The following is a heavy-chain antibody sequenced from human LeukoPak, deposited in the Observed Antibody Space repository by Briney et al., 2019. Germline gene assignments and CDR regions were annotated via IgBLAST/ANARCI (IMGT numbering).Heavy chain of an antibody. J-gene: IGHJ5*02. Sequence: SETLSLTCTVSGGSISSYYWSWIRQPPGKGLEWIGYIYYSGSTNYNPSLKSRVTISVDTSKNQFSLKLSSVTAADTAVYYCARDRLSSGWSNWFDPWGQGTLVTVSS. D-gene: IGHD6-19*01. CDR2: IYYSGST. CDR1: GGSISSYY. V-gene: IGHV4-59*12. CDR3: ARDRLSSGWSNWFDP.